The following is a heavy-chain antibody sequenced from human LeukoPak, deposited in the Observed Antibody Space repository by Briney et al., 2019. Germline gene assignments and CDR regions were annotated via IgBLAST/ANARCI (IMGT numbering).Heavy chain of an antibody. CDR2: ISSSSYI. Sequence: GGSLRLSCAASGFTFSNYSMNWVRQAPGKGLEWVSSISSSSYIYYADSVKGRFTISRDNAKNSLYLQMNSLRAEDTAVYYCARGGTVAGKDFDYWGQGTLVTVSS. CDR1: GFTFSNYS. D-gene: IGHD6-19*01. V-gene: IGHV3-21*01. CDR3: ARGGTVAGKDFDY. J-gene: IGHJ4*02.